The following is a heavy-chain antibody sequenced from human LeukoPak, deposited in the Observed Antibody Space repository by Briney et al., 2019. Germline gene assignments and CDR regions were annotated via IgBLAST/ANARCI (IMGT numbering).Heavy chain of an antibody. D-gene: IGHD3-9*01. Sequence: PSETLSLTCTVSGGSISSYYWSWIRQPPGKGLEWIGYIYYSGGTNYNPSLKSRVTISVDTSKNQFSLKLSSVTAADTAVYYCARGKDYDILTGYYNDYWGQGTLVTVSS. CDR3: ARGKDYDILTGYYNDY. CDR1: GGSISSYY. V-gene: IGHV4-59*01. CDR2: IYYSGGT. J-gene: IGHJ4*02.